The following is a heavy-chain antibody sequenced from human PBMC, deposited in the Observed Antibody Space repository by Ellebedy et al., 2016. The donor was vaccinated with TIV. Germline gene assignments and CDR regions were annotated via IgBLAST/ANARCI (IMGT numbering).Heavy chain of an antibody. CDR3: AKDILPQWLVRGNYFDY. Sequence: GGSLRLSCAASGFTFADYAMHWVRQAPGKGLEWVSGISWNSGSIGYADSVKGRFTISRDNAKNSLYLQMNSLRAEDTALYYCAKDILPQWLVRGNYFDYWGQGTLVTVSS. V-gene: IGHV3-9*01. CDR2: ISWNSGSI. D-gene: IGHD6-19*01. CDR1: GFTFADYA. J-gene: IGHJ4*02.